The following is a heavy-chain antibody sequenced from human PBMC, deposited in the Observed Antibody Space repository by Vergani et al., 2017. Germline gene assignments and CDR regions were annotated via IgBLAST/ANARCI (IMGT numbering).Heavy chain of an antibody. CDR3: ARDLRSPHYWMDL. CDR2: MTYSETYI. D-gene: IGHD2-15*01. J-gene: IGHJ6*02. Sequence: EVQLVESGGRLVEPGGSLRLSCVASGFAFNSFSFNWVRQAPGKGLEWISFMTYSETYIKYADSVRGRFTISRDNAKSSLYLQMNNLRVEDTAVYYCARDLRSPHYWMDLWGQGTTVTVSS. V-gene: IGHV3-21*06. CDR1: GFAFNSFS.